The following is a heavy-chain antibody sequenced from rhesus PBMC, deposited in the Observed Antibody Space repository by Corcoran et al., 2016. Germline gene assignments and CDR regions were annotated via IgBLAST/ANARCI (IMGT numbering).Heavy chain of an antibody. CDR1: GGSIRSNY. V-gene: IGHV4-173*01. Sequence: QLQLQESGPGLVKPSETLSLTCAVSGGSIRSNYWGWIRQTPGKGLEWIGHISGSGGSTAYNPSLNSRVTISPDTSKNQFSLKLSSVTVADTAVYYCAKEANYCTTTTCYGIDYWGQGVLVTVSS. D-gene: IGHD2-2*01. CDR2: ISGSGGST. J-gene: IGHJ4*01. CDR3: AKEANYCTTTTCYGIDY.